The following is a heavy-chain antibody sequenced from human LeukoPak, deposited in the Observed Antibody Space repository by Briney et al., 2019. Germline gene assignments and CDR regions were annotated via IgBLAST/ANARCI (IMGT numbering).Heavy chain of an antibody. D-gene: IGHD2-15*01. V-gene: IGHV4-59*08. Sequence: SSETLSLTCTVSGGSISSYYWSWIRQSPGKGLEWIGYIYYSGSTDYNPSLKSRVTISVDTSKNQFSLRLSSVTAADTAVYYCASTWVVVAANVYFDYWGQGTLVTVSS. CDR3: ASTWVVVAANVYFDY. CDR2: IYYSGST. CDR1: GGSISSYY. J-gene: IGHJ4*02.